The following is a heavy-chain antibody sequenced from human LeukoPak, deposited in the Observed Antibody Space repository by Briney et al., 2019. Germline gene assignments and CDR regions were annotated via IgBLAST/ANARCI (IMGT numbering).Heavy chain of an antibody. Sequence: GSLRLSCAASGFTLSSYGMSWVRQAPGKGVEWIGSIYYSGNTNYNPSLKSRVTISLDTSKNQFSLKLYSVTAADTAVYYCARAVWTAYYYYYSYYMDVWGKGTTVTVS. V-gene: IGHV4-59*01. CDR2: IYYSGNT. J-gene: IGHJ6*03. CDR3: ARAVWTAYYYYYSYYMDV. D-gene: IGHD3/OR15-3a*01. CDR1: GFTLSSYG.